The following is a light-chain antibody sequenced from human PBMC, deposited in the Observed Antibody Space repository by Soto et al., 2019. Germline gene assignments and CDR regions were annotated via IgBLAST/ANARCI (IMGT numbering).Light chain of an antibody. J-gene: IGLJ1*01. Sequence: QSVLTQPASVSGSPGQPSTIACTVTSSDVGGYNYVSWYQKHPGKAPKLMIYEVSNRPSGVSNRFSGSKSGNTASLTISGLQAEDEADYYCSSYTSSSTLVFGTGTKVTVL. CDR1: SSDVGGYNY. V-gene: IGLV2-14*01. CDR3: SSYTSSSTLV. CDR2: EVS.